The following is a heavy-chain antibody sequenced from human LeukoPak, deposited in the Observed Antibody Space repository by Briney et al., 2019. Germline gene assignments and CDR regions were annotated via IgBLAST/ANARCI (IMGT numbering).Heavy chain of an antibody. Sequence: SETXXLTXXXXXXSLSGYYWSWIRQPPGKGLEWIGEINHSGSTNYNPSLKSRVTISVDTSKNQFSLKLSSVTAADTAVYYCARGTGNSWYGGPFDYWGQGILATVSS. V-gene: IGHV4-34*01. CDR3: ARGTGNSWYGGPFDY. CDR1: XXSLSGYY. D-gene: IGHD6-13*01. J-gene: IGHJ4*02. CDR2: INHSGST.